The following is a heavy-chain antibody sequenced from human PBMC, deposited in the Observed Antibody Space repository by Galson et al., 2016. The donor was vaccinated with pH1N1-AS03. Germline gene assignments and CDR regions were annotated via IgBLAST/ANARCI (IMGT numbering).Heavy chain of an antibody. CDR2: IYYTGNT. V-gene: IGHV4-59*08. J-gene: IGHJ2*01. Sequence: TLSLTCTISGDSFSNYYWSWIRETPGRGLEWIGYIYYTGNTKNNPSLESRVIISLDTSKNQFSLKLSSVTAADTAVYYCARIVVVIPSYWYFDLWG. CDR3: ARIVVVIPSYWYFDL. D-gene: IGHD2-21*01. CDR1: GDSFSNYY.